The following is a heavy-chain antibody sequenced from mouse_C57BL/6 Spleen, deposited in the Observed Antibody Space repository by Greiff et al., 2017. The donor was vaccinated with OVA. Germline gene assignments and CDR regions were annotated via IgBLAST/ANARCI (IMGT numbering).Heavy chain of an antibody. CDR2: ISSGGSYT. CDR1: GFTFSSYG. Sequence: EVQGVESGGDLVKPGGSLKLSCAASGFTFSSYGMSWVRQTPDKRLEWVATISSGGSYTYYPDSVKGRFTISRDNAKNTLYLQMSSLKSEDTAMYYCARINWDGEGYWGQGTTLTVSS. D-gene: IGHD4-1*02. CDR3: ARINWDGEGY. V-gene: IGHV5-6*01. J-gene: IGHJ2*01.